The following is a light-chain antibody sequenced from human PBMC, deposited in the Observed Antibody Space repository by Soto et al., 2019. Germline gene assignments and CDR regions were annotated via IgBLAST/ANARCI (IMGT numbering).Light chain of an antibody. J-gene: IGLJ3*02. CDR1: HSDIGAGYG. CDR3: AAWDDSLSGRV. V-gene: IGLV1-40*01. CDR2: DTT. Sequence: QSVLTQPPSVTGAPGQRVTISCTGSHSDIGAGYGVHWYQQFPHSAPKLLIYDTTNRPSGVPDRFSGSRSGTSASLAITGLQAEDEADYYCAAWDDSLSGRVFGGGTKLTVL.